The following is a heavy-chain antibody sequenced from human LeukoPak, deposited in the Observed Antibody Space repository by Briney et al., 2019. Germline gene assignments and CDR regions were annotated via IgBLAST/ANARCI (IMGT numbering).Heavy chain of an antibody. D-gene: IGHD7-27*01. CDR3: AKDISVWGDIPNSYFDY. V-gene: IGHV3-9*01. J-gene: IGHJ4*02. CDR1: GFTFDDYA. CDR2: ISWNSGSI. Sequence: GSSLRLSCAASGFTFDDYAMHWVRQAPGKGLEWVSGISWNSGSIGYADSVKGRFTISRDNAKNSLYLQMNSLRAEDTALYYCAKDISVWGDIPNSYFDYWGQGTLVTVSS.